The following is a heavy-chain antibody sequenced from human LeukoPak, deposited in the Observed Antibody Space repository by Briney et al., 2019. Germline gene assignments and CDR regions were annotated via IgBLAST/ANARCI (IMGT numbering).Heavy chain of an antibody. CDR3: ARAEDGYQAPFDY. D-gene: IGHD5-18*01. CDR1: GGTFSSYA. Sequence: SVKVSCKASGGTFSSYAISWVRQAPGQGLEWMGGIIPIFGTANYAQKFQGRVTITADGSTSTAYMELSSLRSEDTAVYYCARAEDGYQAPFDYWGQGTLVTVSS. CDR2: IIPIFGTA. V-gene: IGHV1-69*13. J-gene: IGHJ4*02.